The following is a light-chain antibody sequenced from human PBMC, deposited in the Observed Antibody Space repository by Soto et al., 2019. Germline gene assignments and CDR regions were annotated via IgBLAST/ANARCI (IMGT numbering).Light chain of an antibody. V-gene: IGLV2-18*02. CDR3: SSYISSITSLV. CDR1: ISDVGSHKS. J-gene: IGLJ1*01. Sequence: QSALTQPPSVSGSPGQSVTISCSGSISDVGSHKSVSWYKQAPGTSPKLIIFEVNNRPSGVPDRFSESKSVNTASLTISGLQPEDEGDYYCSSYISSITSLVFGTGTKLTVL. CDR2: EVN.